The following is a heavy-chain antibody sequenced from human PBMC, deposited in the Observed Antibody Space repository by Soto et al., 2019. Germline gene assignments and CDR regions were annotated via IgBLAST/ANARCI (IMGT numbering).Heavy chain of an antibody. V-gene: IGHV4-39*01. CDR1: GGSISSSSYY. D-gene: IGHD5-12*01. Sequence: SETLSLTCTVSGGSISSSSYYWGWIRQPPGKGLEWIGSIYYSGSTYYSPSLKSRVTISVDTSKNQFSLKLSSVTAADTAVYYCARGDIVATLLSPFHYWGQGTMATVYS. J-gene: IGHJ4*02. CDR2: IYYSGST. CDR3: ARGDIVATLLSPFHY.